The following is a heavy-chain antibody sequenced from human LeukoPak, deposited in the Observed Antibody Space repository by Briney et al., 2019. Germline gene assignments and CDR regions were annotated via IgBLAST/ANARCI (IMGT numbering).Heavy chain of an antibody. CDR1: GYTFTGYY. D-gene: IGHD1-14*01. Sequence: ASVKVSFKASGYTFTGYYMHWVRQAPGQGLEWMGWINPNSGGTNYAQKFQGRVTMTRDTSISTAYMELSRLRSDDTAVYYCARVHWVNRDFDYWGQGTLVTVSS. CDR3: ARVHWVNRDFDY. CDR2: INPNSGGT. J-gene: IGHJ4*02. V-gene: IGHV1-2*02.